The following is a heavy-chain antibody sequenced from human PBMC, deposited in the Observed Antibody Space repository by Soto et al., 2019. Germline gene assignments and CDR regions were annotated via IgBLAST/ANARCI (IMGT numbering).Heavy chain of an antibody. V-gene: IGHV3-21*01. CDR3: AKDSGCVNNACAYDP. Sequence: VQLVQSGGSLVKPGGSLRLPCAASGFIFSDYTMNWVRQAPGKGLEWVSSISRGSDYIFYADSVKGRFTISRDNARNSLYLQMSSLRAEDTAVYYCAKDSGCVNNACAYDPWGQGTLVTVSS. CDR2: ISRGSDYI. D-gene: IGHD1-20*01. CDR1: GFIFSDYT. J-gene: IGHJ5*02.